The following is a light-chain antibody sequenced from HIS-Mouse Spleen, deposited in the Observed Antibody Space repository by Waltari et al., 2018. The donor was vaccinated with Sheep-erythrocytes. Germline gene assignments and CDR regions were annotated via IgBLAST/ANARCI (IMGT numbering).Light chain of an antibody. CDR1: SRDVGGYNY. CDR2: DVS. J-gene: IGLJ3*02. V-gene: IGLV2-11*01. Sequence: QSALTQPRPVSGSPGQSVTISCTGTSRDVGGYNYVSWYHQHPGKAPKLMIYDVSKRPSGVPDRFSGSKSGNTASLTISGLQAEDEADYYCCSYAGSYTWVFGGGTKLTVL. CDR3: CSYAGSYTWV.